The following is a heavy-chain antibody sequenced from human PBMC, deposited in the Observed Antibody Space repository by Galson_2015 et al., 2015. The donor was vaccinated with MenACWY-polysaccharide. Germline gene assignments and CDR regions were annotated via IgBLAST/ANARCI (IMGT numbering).Heavy chain of an antibody. Sequence: SVKVSCKASGYSFTSHPIHWVRQAPGQRLEWMGWISPDSGNTRYSHNFHDRVTITRDTSATTAYMELSSLESEDTAVYYCASQFNWGTFDSWGPGAPVTVSS. CDR1: GYSFTSHP. CDR2: ISPDSGNT. D-gene: IGHD7-27*01. V-gene: IGHV1-3*01. J-gene: IGHJ4*02. CDR3: ASQFNWGTFDS.